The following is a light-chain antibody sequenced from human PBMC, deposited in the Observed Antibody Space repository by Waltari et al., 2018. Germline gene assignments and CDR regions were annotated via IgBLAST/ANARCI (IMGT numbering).Light chain of an antibody. CDR1: QDVKNY. CDR3: QQNYAFPRT. CDR2: TAT. V-gene: IGKV1D-8*01. Sequence: VIWVTQSPSLLTASTGETVTITCRTSQDVKNYFAWYQHKPGKAPELLIYTATFLQTGVPSRFSGSGSGTDFTLTISSLQSEDFSTYFCQQNYAFPRTFGQGTKVEVK. J-gene: IGKJ1*01.